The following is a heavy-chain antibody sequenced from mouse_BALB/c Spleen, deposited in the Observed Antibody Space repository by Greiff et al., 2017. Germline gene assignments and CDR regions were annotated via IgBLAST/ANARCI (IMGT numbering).Heavy chain of an antibody. CDR2: IWTGGGT. CDR3: VRYRYYGSSDAMDY. D-gene: IGHD1-1*01. V-gene: IGHV2-9-2*01. CDR1: GFSLTSYD. Sequence: VKVVESGPGLVAPSQSLSITCTVSGFSLTSYDISWIRQPPGKGLEWLGVIWTGGGTNYNSAFMSRLSISKDNSKSQVFLKMNSLQTDDTAIYYCVRYRYYGSSDAMDYWGQGTSVTVSS. J-gene: IGHJ4*01.